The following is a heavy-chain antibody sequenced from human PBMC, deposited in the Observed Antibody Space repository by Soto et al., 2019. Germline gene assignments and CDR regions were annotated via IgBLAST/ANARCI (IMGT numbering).Heavy chain of an antibody. CDR2: ISWNSGSI. CDR3: AKDGHSSPGVVDY. CDR1: GFTFDDYA. J-gene: IGHJ4*02. D-gene: IGHD6-13*01. V-gene: IGHV3-9*01. Sequence: EVQLVESGGGLVQPGRSLRLSCAASGFTFDDYAMHWVRQAPGKGLEWVSGISWNSGSIGYADSVKGRFTISRDNAKNSLYLQMNSLRAEDTALYYCAKDGHSSPGVVDYWGQGTLVTVSS.